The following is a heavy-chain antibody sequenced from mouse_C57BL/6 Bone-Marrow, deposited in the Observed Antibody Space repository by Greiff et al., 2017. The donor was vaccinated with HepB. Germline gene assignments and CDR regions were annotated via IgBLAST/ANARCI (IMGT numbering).Heavy chain of an antibody. CDR3: TKGGSSFYWYFDV. V-gene: IGHV6-3*01. D-gene: IGHD1-1*01. J-gene: IGHJ1*03. CDR1: GFTFSNYW. Sequence: EVQLQESGGGLVQPGGSMKLSCVASGFTFSNYWMNWVRQSPEKGLEWVAQIRLKSDNYATHYAESVKGRFTISRDDSKSSVYLQMNNLRAEDTGIYYCTKGGSSFYWYFDVWGTGTTVTVSS. CDR2: IRLKSDNYAT.